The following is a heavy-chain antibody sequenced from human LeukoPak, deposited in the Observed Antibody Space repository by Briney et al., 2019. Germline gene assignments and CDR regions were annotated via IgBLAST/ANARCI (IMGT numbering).Heavy chain of an antibody. V-gene: IGHV3-53*01. J-gene: IGHJ6*02. D-gene: IGHD2/OR15-2a*01. Sequence: GGSLRLSCAASGFTFSSNYMSWVRQAPGKGLEWVSVIYSGGSTYYADSVKGRFTISRDNGRNTLYLQMYSLRAEDTAVYYCASYLTSIPSGMDVWGQGTTVTVSS. CDR3: ASYLTSIPSGMDV. CDR1: GFTFSSNY. CDR2: IYSGGST.